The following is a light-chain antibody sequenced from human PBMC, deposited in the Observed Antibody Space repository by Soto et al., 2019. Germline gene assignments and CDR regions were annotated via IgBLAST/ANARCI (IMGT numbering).Light chain of an antibody. CDR2: GAS. J-gene: IGKJ2*01. CDR1: QSVNSNF. Sequence: EIVLTQSPGTLSLSPGERASLSCRASQSVNSNFLAWYQQKPGQAPRLLIFGASSRAAGIPDRFSGSGSGTDFTLTITRLEPEDFAVYSCHQYGSSPQTFGQGTKLEIK. V-gene: IGKV3-20*01. CDR3: HQYGSSPQT.